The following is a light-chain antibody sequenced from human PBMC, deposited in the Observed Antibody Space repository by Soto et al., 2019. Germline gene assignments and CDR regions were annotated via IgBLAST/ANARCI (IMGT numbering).Light chain of an antibody. CDR2: DVS. CDR1: QSITTW. V-gene: IGKV1-5*01. Sequence: DVQMTQSPSTLSASVGDSVTITCRASQSITTWLAWYQQKPGKAPKLLISDVSNLESGVPSRFSGSGFGTDFTLTINSLQPDDFATYYCQQYNSYPGTFGQRTKVDI. CDR3: QQYNSYPGT. J-gene: IGKJ1*01.